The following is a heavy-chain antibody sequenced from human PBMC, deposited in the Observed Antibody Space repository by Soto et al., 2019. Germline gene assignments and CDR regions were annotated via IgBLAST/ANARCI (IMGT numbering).Heavy chain of an antibody. CDR3: ARGPDLHYSSGWYVY. Sequence: QVQLVQAGDEVKKPGASVKVSCKASGYTFTSYDINWVRQATGQGLEWMGWMNPNSGNTDYAQKFQGRVTMTRKTSISIAYMVLSSLRSEDTAVYDCARGPDLHYSSGWYVYWGQGTLVTVSS. CDR2: MNPNSGNT. J-gene: IGHJ4*02. D-gene: IGHD6-19*01. V-gene: IGHV1-8*01. CDR1: GYTFTSYD.